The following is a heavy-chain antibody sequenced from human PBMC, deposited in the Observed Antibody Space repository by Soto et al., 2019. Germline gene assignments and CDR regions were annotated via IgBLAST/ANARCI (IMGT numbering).Heavy chain of an antibody. V-gene: IGHV1-2*04. CDR2: FNPNFVGT. Sequence: ASVKVSCKASGYTFTGYYMHWVRQAPGQGLEWKGCFNPNFVGTNFAQNFLVWVTMPRDTSFSTAYMELSRLSFDDTAVYFCARDRNRQRSYYDFWSGSQGPFDYWGQGTLVTVSS. J-gene: IGHJ4*02. D-gene: IGHD3-3*01. CDR3: ARDRNRQRSYYDFWSGSQGPFDY. CDR1: GYTFTGYY.